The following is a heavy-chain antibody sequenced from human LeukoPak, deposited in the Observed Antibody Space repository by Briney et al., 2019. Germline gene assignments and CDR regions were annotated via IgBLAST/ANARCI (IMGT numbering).Heavy chain of an antibody. CDR3: TSGYTYFDS. Sequence: SETLSLTCAVYGGSFSGYYWSWIRQPPGKGLEWIGEINHSGSTNYNPSLKSRVTISVDTSKNQFSLKLSSVTAADTAVYYCTSGYTYFDSWGQGILVTVSS. J-gene: IGHJ4*02. CDR1: GGSFSGYY. CDR2: INHSGST. V-gene: IGHV4-34*03. D-gene: IGHD3-9*01.